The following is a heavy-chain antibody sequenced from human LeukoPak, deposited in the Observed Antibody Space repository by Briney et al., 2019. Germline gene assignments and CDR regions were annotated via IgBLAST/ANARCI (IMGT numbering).Heavy chain of an antibody. CDR3: ATTQNDCGDYNNWFDP. Sequence: ASVKVSCKVSGYTLTELSMHWVRQAPGKGLEWMGGFDPEDGETIYAQKFQGRVTMTEDTSTDTAYMELSSLRSEDTAVYYCATTQNDCGDYNNWFDPWGQGTLVTVSS. D-gene: IGHD4-17*01. J-gene: IGHJ5*02. CDR2: FDPEDGET. V-gene: IGHV1-24*01. CDR1: GYTLTELS.